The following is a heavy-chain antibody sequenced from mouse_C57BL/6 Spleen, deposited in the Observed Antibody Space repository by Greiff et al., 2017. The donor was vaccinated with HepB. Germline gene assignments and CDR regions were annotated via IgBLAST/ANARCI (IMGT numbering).Heavy chain of an antibody. V-gene: IGHV1-61*01. CDR3: ARRAGSYYFDY. CDR1: GYTFTSYW. D-gene: IGHD3-1*01. CDR2: IYPSDSET. J-gene: IGHJ2*01. Sequence: QVHVKQPGAELVRPGSSVKLSCKASGYTFTSYWMDWVKQRPGQGLEWIGNIYPSDSETHYNQKFKDKATLTVDKSSSTAYMQLSSLTSEDSAVYYCARRAGSYYFDYWGQGTTLTVSS.